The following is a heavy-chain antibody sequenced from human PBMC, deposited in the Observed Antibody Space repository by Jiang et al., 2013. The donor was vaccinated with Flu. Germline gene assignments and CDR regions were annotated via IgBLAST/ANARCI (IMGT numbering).Heavy chain of an antibody. Sequence: LLESGGGLVQPGGSLRLSCAASGFTFSSYAMSWVRQAPGKGLEWVSAISGSGGSTYYADSVKGRFTISRDNSKNTLYLQMDSLRAEDTAVYYCAKEIRDTAMVWTTYYYYGMDVWGQGTTVTVSS. CDR2: ISGSGGST. J-gene: IGHJ6*02. CDR3: AKEIRDTAMVWTTYYYYGMDV. D-gene: IGHD5-18*01. CDR1: GFTFSSYA. V-gene: IGHV3-23*01.